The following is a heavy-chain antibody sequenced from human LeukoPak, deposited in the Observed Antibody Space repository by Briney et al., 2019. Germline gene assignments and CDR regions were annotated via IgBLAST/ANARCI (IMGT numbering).Heavy chain of an antibody. D-gene: IGHD4-11*01. Sequence: PGGSLRLSCAASGFTFSSYEMNWVRQAPGKGLEWVSYISSSGSTIYYADSVKGRFTISRDNAKNSLYLQMNSLRAEDTAVYYCARDMSDYKYPYWYFDLWGRGILVTVSS. J-gene: IGHJ2*01. V-gene: IGHV3-48*03. CDR1: GFTFSSYE. CDR2: ISSSGSTI. CDR3: ARDMSDYKYPYWYFDL.